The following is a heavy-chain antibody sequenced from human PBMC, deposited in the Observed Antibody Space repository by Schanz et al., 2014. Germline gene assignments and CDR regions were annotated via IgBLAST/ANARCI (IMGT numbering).Heavy chain of an antibody. D-gene: IGHD3-10*01. J-gene: IGHJ6*02. Sequence: AELVESGGGVVQPGGSLRLSCEASGFIFSNHGMNWVRQAPGKGLEWVAYIKHDGSEKYHVDSVKGRFTISRDNAKGSVYLQMNSLRAEDTAVYYCARGHYGLDVWGPGTSVTVSS. CDR3: ARGHYGLDV. V-gene: IGHV3-7*01. CDR1: GFIFSNHG. CDR2: IKHDGSEK.